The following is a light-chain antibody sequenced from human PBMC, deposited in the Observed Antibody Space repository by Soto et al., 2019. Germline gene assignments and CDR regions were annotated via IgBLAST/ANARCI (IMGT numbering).Light chain of an antibody. CDR1: QDISSY. CDR3: QQSYSTPPYT. CDR2: AAS. Sequence: DIQMTQSPSSLSASVGDRVTITCQSSQDISSYLNWYQQKPGKAPKLLIYAASSLQSGVPSRFSGSGSGTDFTLTISSLQPEDFATYYCQQSYSTPPYTFGQGTKVDIK. V-gene: IGKV1-39*01. J-gene: IGKJ2*01.